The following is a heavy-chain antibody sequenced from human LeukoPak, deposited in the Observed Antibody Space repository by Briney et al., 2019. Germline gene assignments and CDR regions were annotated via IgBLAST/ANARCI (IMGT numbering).Heavy chain of an antibody. J-gene: IGHJ4*02. CDR3: ATSHDSSGNN. Sequence: PGGSLRLSCAASGFTLSSYWMAWVRQAPGKGLEWVGNIKQDGGAKFSVDSVEGRFTISRDNARNSLYLQMNNLRVEDTGIYYCATSHDSSGNNWGQGTLVTVSS. CDR1: GFTLSSYW. V-gene: IGHV3-7*01. CDR2: IKQDGGAK. D-gene: IGHD3-22*01.